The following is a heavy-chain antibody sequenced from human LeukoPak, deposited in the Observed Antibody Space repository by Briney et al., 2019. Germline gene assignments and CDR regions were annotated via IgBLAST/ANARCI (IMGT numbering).Heavy chain of an antibody. D-gene: IGHD1-26*01. V-gene: IGHV1-2*02. J-gene: IGHJ3*02. Sequence: RASVKVSCKASGYTFTGYYMHWVRQAPGQGLEWMGWINPNSGGTNYAQKLQGRVTMTTDTSTSTAYMELRSLRSDDTAVYYCARVLVGATYAFDIWGQGTMVTVSS. CDR1: GYTFTGYY. CDR3: ARVLVGATYAFDI. CDR2: INPNSGGT.